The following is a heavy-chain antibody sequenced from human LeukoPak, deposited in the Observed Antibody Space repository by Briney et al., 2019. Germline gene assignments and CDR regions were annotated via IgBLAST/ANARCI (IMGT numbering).Heavy chain of an antibody. J-gene: IGHJ2*01. V-gene: IGHV4-59*01. D-gene: IGHD1-26*01. CDR2: IYYSGST. CDR3: ARDLVGATNWYFDL. CDR1: GVSISSYD. Sequence: SETLSLTCTVSGVSISSYDWSWIRQPPGKGLEWIGYIYYSGSTNYNPSLKSRVTISVDTSKNQFSLKLSSVTAADTAVYYCARDLVGATNWYFDLWGRGTLVTVSS.